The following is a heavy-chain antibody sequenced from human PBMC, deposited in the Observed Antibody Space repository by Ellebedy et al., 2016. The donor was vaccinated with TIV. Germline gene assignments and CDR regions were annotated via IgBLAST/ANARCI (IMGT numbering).Heavy chain of an antibody. V-gene: IGHV3-30*02. CDR2: IRYDGSNK. J-gene: IGHJ4*02. D-gene: IGHD6-19*01. CDR3: AKEREPAVAADY. Sequence: PGGSLRLSCAASGFTFSSYGMHWVRQAPGKGLEWVAFIRYDGSNKYYADSVKGRFTISRDNSKNTLYLQMNSLRAEDTAVYYCAKEREPAVAADYWGQGTLFTVSS. CDR1: GFTFSSYG.